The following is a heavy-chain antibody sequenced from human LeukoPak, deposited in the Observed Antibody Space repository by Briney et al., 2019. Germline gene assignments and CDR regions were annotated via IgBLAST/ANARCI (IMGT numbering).Heavy chain of an antibody. V-gene: IGHV3-74*01. J-gene: IGHJ4*02. CDR3: ARDRDGYSTIY. CDR2: IHTDGSST. CDR1: GFTFSSYW. D-gene: IGHD6-13*01. Sequence: PGGSLRLSCAASGFTFSSYWMHWVRQVPGKGLVWVSRIHTDGSSTSYADSVKGRFTISRDNAKNTLYLQMNSLRAEDTAVYYCARDRDGYSTIYWGQGTLVTVSS.